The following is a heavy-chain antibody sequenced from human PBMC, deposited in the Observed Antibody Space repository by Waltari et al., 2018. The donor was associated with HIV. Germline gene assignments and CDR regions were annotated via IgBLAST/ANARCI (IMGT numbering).Heavy chain of an antibody. D-gene: IGHD3-22*01. J-gene: IGHJ4*02. CDR1: GLTFSHFA. V-gene: IGHV3-33*01. CDR3: ARGGYYYDISGYYHY. CDR2: IWYDGDNK. Sequence: QVQLVESGGGVVQPGRSLRLYCAASGLTFSHFAMHWVRQAPGKGLEWVAVIWYDGDNKYYADSVKGRFTISRDNSKNTLYLQMNSLRVEDTAVYYCARGGYYYDISGYYHYWGQGTLVTVSS.